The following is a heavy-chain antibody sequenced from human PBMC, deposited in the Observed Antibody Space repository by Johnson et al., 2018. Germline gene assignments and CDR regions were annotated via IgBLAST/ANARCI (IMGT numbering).Heavy chain of an antibody. J-gene: IGHJ6*02. D-gene: IGHD3-3*01. V-gene: IGHV1-69*01. CDR1: GGTFSSYA. Sequence: QVQLVQSGAEVKKPGSSVKVSCKASGGTFSSYAISWVRQAPGQGLEWMGGIIPIFGTANYAQKFQGRVTITADESTSTAYMERSSLRSEDTAVYYCAGAPYDFWSGYPRYYYYGMDVGGQGTTVTVSS. CDR2: IIPIFGTA. CDR3: AGAPYDFWSGYPRYYYYGMDV.